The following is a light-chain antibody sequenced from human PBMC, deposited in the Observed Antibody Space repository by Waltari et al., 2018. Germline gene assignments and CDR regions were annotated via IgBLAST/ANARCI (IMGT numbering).Light chain of an antibody. CDR3: VQTLTFPFT. CDR1: QSLLHSNGKTF. Sequence: DIVMTQTPLSLSITPGEPASISCRSSQSLLHSNGKTFFHWYLQKPGQSPQLLIYGGSNRASGVPDRFSGSGSDTDFTLKISKVEAEDVGIYYCVQTLTFPFTFGPGTKLDIK. V-gene: IGKV2D-29*02. J-gene: IGKJ3*01. CDR2: GGS.